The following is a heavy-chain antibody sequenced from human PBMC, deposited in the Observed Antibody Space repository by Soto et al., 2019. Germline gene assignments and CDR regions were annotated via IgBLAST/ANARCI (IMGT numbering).Heavy chain of an antibody. D-gene: IGHD1-7*01. CDR2: IYYSGDT. Sequence: HLQLQESGPGLVKPSETLSLTCTLSGDSISSSSHYWGWVRQPPGKGLEWIGSIYYSGDTYYNPSLKSRVTISVATSTNQFSLKRSSVTAADTAVYYCARRGKLELSFDYWGRGTLVTVSS. V-gene: IGHV4-39*01. J-gene: IGHJ4*02. CDR1: GDSISSSSHY. CDR3: ARRGKLELSFDY.